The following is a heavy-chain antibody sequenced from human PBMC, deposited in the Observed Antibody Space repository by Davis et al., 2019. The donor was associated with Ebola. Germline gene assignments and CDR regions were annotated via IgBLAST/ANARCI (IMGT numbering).Heavy chain of an antibody. V-gene: IGHV4-59*01. CDR1: GASISSYY. CDR2: IYYSGST. Sequence: SETLSLTCSVSGASISSYYWSWIRQPPGKGLEWIGYIYYSGSTNYNPSLKSRLTMSLDTSKNQFSLKLRSVTAADTAVYYCARDLTWNYYDTSGYLHNWFDPWGQGIPVTVSS. J-gene: IGHJ5*02. CDR3: ARDLTWNYYDTSGYLHNWFDP. D-gene: IGHD3-22*01.